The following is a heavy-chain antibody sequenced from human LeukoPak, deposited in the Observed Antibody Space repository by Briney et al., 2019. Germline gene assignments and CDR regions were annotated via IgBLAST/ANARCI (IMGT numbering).Heavy chain of an antibody. J-gene: IGHJ4*02. Sequence: GRSLRLSCAASGFTFSSYAMHWVRQAPGKGLEWVAVISYDGSNKYYADSVKGRFTISRDNSKNTLYLQMNSLRAEDTAVYYCARSRYSSGWRDHFDYWGQGTLVTVSS. CDR3: ARSRYSSGWRDHFDY. D-gene: IGHD6-19*01. CDR1: GFTFSSYA. V-gene: IGHV3-30*04. CDR2: ISYDGSNK.